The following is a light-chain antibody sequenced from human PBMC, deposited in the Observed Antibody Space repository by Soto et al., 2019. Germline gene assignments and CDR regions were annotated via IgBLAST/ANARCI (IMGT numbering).Light chain of an antibody. Sequence: QSVLTQPPSASGTPGQRVTISCSGSSSNIGGNAVNWYQQLPGTTPKLLIYSNNQRPSGVPDRFSGSKSGTSASLAISGLQSEDEADYYCAAWDDRLRGYVFGTGTKLTVL. CDR2: SNN. J-gene: IGLJ1*01. CDR1: SSNIGGNA. CDR3: AAWDDRLRGYV. V-gene: IGLV1-44*01.